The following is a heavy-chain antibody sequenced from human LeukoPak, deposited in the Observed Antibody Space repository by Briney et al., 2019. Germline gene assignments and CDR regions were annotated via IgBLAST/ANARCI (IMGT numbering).Heavy chain of an antibody. CDR2: ISGSGACT. Sequence: GGSLRLSCLTSGFTLSTNAMSWVRQAPGKGLEWTSGISGSGACTYYADSVKGRFTISRDDSRNTLYLQMNSLRGDDTAVYYCAKDVGKWESLHFFDYWGQGTLVTVSS. J-gene: IGHJ4*02. CDR1: GFTLSTNA. D-gene: IGHD1-26*01. V-gene: IGHV3-23*01. CDR3: AKDVGKWESLHFFDY.